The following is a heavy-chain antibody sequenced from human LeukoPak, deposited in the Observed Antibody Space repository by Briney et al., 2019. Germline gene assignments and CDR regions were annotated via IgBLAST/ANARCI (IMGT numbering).Heavy chain of an antibody. D-gene: IGHD1-26*01. CDR1: GGSISSSSYY. J-gene: IGHJ4*02. V-gene: IGHV4-39*01. CDR3: ARLPIGSWFSGDY. Sequence: SETLSLTCTVSGGSISSSSYYWGWIRQPPGKGLEWIGSIYYSGSTYYNPSLKSRVTISVDTSKNQFSLKLSSVTAADTAVYYCARLPIGSWFSGDYWGQGTLVTVSS. CDR2: IYYSGST.